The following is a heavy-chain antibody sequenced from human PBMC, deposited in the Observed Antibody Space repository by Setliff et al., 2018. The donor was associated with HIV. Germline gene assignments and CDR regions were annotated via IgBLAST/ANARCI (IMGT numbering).Heavy chain of an antibody. J-gene: IGHJ2*01. CDR3: ARGTRYGDSKGGYWAFDL. CDR1: GASFSDYS. V-gene: IGHV4-34*01. CDR2: IHHTGGT. D-gene: IGHD4-17*01. Sequence: SETLSLTCGVVGASFSDYSWNWIRQPPGKGLEWIAEIHHTGGTNFNPSLKSRVIISVDKSKNQFSLNLSFVTAADTAMYYCARGTRYGDSKGGYWAFDLWGRGTLVTVSS.